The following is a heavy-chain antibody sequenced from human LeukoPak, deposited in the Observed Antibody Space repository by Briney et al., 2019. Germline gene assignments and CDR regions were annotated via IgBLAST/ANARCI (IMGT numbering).Heavy chain of an antibody. CDR2: INPNSGGT. CDR3: ARVLFYYGSGSSLGY. J-gene: IGHJ4*02. Sequence: GASVKVSCKASGYTFTDYYMHWVRQAPGQGLEWMGWINPNSGGTNYAQKFQGRVTMTRDTSISTAYMELSRLRSDDTAVYYCARVLFYYGSGSSLGYWGQGTLVTVSS. V-gene: IGHV1-2*02. D-gene: IGHD3-10*01. CDR1: GYTFTDYY.